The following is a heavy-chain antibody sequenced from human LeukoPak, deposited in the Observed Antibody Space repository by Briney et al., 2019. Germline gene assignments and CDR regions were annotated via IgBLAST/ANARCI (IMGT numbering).Heavy chain of an antibody. CDR3: ARDPAVPAAAAPYYYYGMDV. Sequence: SETLSLTCAVYGGSFSGYYWSWIRQPPGKGLEWIGEINHSGSTNYNPSLKSRVTISVDTSKNQFSPKLSSVTAADTAVCYCARDPAVPAAAAPYYYYGMDVWGQGTTVTVSS. CDR2: INHSGST. CDR1: GGSFSGYY. D-gene: IGHD6-13*01. V-gene: IGHV4-34*01. J-gene: IGHJ6*02.